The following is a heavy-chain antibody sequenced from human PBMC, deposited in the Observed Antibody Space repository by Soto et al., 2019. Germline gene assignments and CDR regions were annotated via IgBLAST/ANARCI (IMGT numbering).Heavy chain of an antibody. D-gene: IGHD2-15*01. CDR2: IYYSGNT. J-gene: IGHJ6*03. CDR1: GGSISSYY. CDR3: ARHRGHCSGGRCYGHYYYYLDV. Sequence: QVQLQESGPGLLKPSETLSLTCAVSGGSISSYYWSWIRQPPGKGLEWIGYIYYSGNTNYNPSLKSRVTISVDTSKNQFSLKLTSVTAADTALYYCARHRGHCSGGRCYGHYYYYLDVWGKGTTVTVSS. V-gene: IGHV4-59*08.